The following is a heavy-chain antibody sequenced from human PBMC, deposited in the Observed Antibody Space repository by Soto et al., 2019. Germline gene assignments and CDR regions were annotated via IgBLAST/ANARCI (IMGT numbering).Heavy chain of an antibody. CDR1: GFTFSSYG. Sequence: GGSLRLSCAASGFTFSSYGMHWVRQAPGKGLEWVAVISYDGSNKYYADSVKGRFTISRDNSKNTLYLQMNSLRAEDTAVYYCAKTYYVWGSYRPRGDYFDYWGQGTLVTVSS. J-gene: IGHJ4*02. CDR3: AKTYYVWGSYRPRGDYFDY. D-gene: IGHD3-16*02. CDR2: ISYDGSNK. V-gene: IGHV3-30*18.